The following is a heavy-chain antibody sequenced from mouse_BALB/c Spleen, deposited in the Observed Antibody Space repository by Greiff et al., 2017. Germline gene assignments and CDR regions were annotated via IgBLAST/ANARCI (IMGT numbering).Heavy chain of an antibody. J-gene: IGHJ2*01. Sequence: EVQGVESGGGLVKPGGSLKLSCAASGFTFSSYAMSWVRQTPEKRLEWVASISSGGSTYYPDSVKGRFTISRDNARNILYLQMSSLRSEDTAMYYCARGRDYDFDYWGQGTTLTVSS. D-gene: IGHD2-4*01. V-gene: IGHV5-6-5*01. CDR2: ISSGGST. CDR3: ARGRDYDFDY. CDR1: GFTFSSYA.